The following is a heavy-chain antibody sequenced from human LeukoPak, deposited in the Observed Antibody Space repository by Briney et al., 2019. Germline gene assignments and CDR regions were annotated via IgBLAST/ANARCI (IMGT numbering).Heavy chain of an antibody. D-gene: IGHD2-2*01. V-gene: IGHV1-2*02. Sequence: ASVKVSCKASGYTFTGYYMHWVRQAPGQGLEWMGWINPNSGGTNCAQKFQGRVTMTRDTSISTAYMELSRLRSDDTAVYYCARERRYCSSTSCSRSFDYWGQGTLVTVSS. CDR3: ARERRYCSSTSCSRSFDY. J-gene: IGHJ4*02. CDR2: INPNSGGT. CDR1: GYTFTGYY.